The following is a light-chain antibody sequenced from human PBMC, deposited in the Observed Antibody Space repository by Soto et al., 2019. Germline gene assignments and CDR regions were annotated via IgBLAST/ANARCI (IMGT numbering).Light chain of an antibody. CDR1: SSNIGAGYD. V-gene: IGLV1-40*01. Sequence: QSVLTQPPSVSGAPGQRVTISCTGSSSNIGAGYDVHWYQQLPGTAPKLLICGNINRPSGVPDRFSGSKSGTSASLAIAGLHADDEADYYCQSFDSSLRGWVFGGGTKLTVL. J-gene: IGLJ3*02. CDR3: QSFDSSLRGWV. CDR2: GNI.